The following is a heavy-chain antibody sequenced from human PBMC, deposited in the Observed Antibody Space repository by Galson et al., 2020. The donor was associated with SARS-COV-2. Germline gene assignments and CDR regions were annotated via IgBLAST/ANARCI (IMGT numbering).Heavy chain of an antibody. V-gene: IGHV3-9*01. Sequence: GGSLRLSCAASGFTFDDYAMHWVRQPPGKGLEWVSTITWNSGSIVYTDSVKGRFTISRDNAKKSLYLQMNSLRAEDTAMYYCAKGPNSYSSAWYGIDYGGQGTLVTVSS. CDR3: AKGPNSYSSAWYGIDY. CDR1: GFTFDDYA. CDR2: ITWNSGSI. D-gene: IGHD6-19*01. J-gene: IGHJ4*02.